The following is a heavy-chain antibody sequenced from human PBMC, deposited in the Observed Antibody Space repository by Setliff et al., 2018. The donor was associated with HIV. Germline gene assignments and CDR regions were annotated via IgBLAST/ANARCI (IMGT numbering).Heavy chain of an antibody. CDR3: ATLDHSGGNFLAY. V-gene: IGHV4-4*09. D-gene: IGHD2-21*02. CDR1: GGSVNDFY. J-gene: IGHJ4*02. CDR2: IHSSGST. Sequence: SETLSLTCTASGGSVNDFYCNWIRQPPGKGPEWIGCIHSSGSTIYNPSLKSRITISLDTSKEQFSLELSSATAADTAVYYCATLDHSGGNFLAYWGQGSLVTVSS.